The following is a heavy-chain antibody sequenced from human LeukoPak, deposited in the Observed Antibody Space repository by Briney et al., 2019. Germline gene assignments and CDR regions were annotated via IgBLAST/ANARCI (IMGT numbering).Heavy chain of an antibody. J-gene: IGHJ3*02. CDR2: IYPGNSDT. CDR1: GYSFTTFW. CDR3: VRPSRGYRGPFDI. D-gene: IGHD3-22*01. Sequence: GESLKISCKGAGYSFTTFWIAWVRQMPGKGLEWMGIIYPGNSDTRYNPSFQGQVTISADKSISTAYLQWSSLKASDIAMYSCVRPSRGYRGPFDIWGQGTMVTVSS. V-gene: IGHV5-51*01.